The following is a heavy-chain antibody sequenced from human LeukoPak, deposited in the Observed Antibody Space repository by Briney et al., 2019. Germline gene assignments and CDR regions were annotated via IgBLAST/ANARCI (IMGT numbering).Heavy chain of an antibody. CDR1: GGSIISYY. CDR3: ARGRYCSSTSCYYFDY. V-gene: IGHV4-4*07. J-gene: IGHJ4*02. CDR2: IYTSGST. D-gene: IGHD2-2*01. Sequence: SETLSLTCTVSGGSIISYYWSWIRQPAGKGLEWIGRIYTSGSTNYNPSLKSRVTMSVDTSKNQFSLKLSSVTAADTAVYYCARGRYCSSTSCYYFDYWGQGTLVTVSS.